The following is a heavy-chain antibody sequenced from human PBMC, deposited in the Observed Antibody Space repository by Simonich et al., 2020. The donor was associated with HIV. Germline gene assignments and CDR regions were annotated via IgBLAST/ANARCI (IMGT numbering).Heavy chain of an antibody. V-gene: IGHV1-2*02. J-gene: IGHJ4*02. CDR1: GYTFTAYY. CDR3: ARGPNTGGYDSF. CDR2: INPKNGDP. D-gene: IGHD5-12*01. Sequence: QVQLVQSGAEVKKPGASVKVSCKASGYTFTAYYMHGVRQAPGQGLEWMGGINPKNGDPNFAQKFQGRVSMIRDTSISTAFMELSSLRSDDTAVYYCARGPNTGGYDSFGGQGTLVTVSS.